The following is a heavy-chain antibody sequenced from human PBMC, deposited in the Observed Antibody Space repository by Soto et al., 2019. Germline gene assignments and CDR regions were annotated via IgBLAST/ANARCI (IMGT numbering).Heavy chain of an antibody. Sequence: PGGSLRLSCAASGFTFSSYGMHWVRQAPGKGLEWVAVIWYDGSNKYYADSVKGRFTISRDNSKNTLYLQMNSLRAEDTAVYYCARDLGGTPLPRYYYYGMDVWGQGTTVTVSS. CDR3: ARDLGGTPLPRYYYYGMDV. J-gene: IGHJ6*02. CDR2: IWYDGSNK. V-gene: IGHV3-33*01. CDR1: GFTFSSYG. D-gene: IGHD3-16*01.